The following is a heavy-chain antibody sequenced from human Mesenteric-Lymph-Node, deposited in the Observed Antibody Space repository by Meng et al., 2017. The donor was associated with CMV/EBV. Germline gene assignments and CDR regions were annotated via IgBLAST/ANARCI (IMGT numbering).Heavy chain of an antibody. CDR1: GFTFSNYW. V-gene: IGHV3-49*04. CDR3: GYDFWSGYSFTY. Sequence: GESLKISCAASGFTFSNYWMHWVRQAPGKGLEWVGFIRTKYYGGTTKYAASVRGRFTISRDDSKSIAYLQMDSLKTEDTAVYYCGYDFWSGYSFTYWGQGTLVTVSS. J-gene: IGHJ4*02. CDR2: IRTKYYGGTT. D-gene: IGHD3-3*01.